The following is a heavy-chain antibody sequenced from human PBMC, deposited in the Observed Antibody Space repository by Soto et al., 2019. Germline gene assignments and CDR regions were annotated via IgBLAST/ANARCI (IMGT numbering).Heavy chain of an antibody. CDR2: ISAYNGNT. D-gene: IGHD3-22*01. CDR1: VYTFTSYG. J-gene: IGHJ4*02. Sequence: ASVKVSCKASVYTFTSYGISWVRQAPGQGLEWMGWISAYNGNTNYAQKLQGRVTMTTDTSTSTAYMELRSLRSDDTAVYYCARVVQDYDSSGYYLYYFDYWGQGTLVTVSS. CDR3: ARVVQDYDSSGYYLYYFDY. V-gene: IGHV1-18*01.